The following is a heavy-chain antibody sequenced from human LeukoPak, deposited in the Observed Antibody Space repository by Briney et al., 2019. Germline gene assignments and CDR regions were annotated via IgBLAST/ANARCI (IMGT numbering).Heavy chain of an antibody. J-gene: IGHJ6*03. D-gene: IGHD3-10*01. V-gene: IGHV4-38-2*02. Sequence: SETLSLTCTVSGYSINSGDYWGWIRQPPEKGLELIGSIYHSGNTHYNPTLKSRFTISVDTSKNQFSLKLNSVTAADTAVYYCARGRVTMVRGVIFPSYYYYYYMDVWGKGTTVTVSS. CDR2: IYHSGNT. CDR3: ARGRVTMVRGVIFPSYYYYYYMDV. CDR1: GYSINSGDY.